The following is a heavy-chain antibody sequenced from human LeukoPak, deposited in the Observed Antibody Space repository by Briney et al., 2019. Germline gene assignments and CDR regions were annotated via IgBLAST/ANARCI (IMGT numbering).Heavy chain of an antibody. CDR3: AKGRYCDSTTCAYHGLDV. Sequence: PGGSLRLSCAASGFTFSSYAMSWVRRALEKGLEWVSPITGSGATTNYADSVKGRFTISRDNSKNTLSLQGNSLSAEDTAVYYCAKGRYCDSTTCAYHGLDVWGQGTTVTVSS. V-gene: IGHV3-23*01. J-gene: IGHJ6*02. CDR1: GFTFSSYA. CDR2: ITGSGATT. D-gene: IGHD2-2*01.